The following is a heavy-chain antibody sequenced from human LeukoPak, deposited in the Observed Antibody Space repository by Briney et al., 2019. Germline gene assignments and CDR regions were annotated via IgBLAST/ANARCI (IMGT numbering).Heavy chain of an antibody. CDR3: ARRHDSSWGVGVVGYFDY. V-gene: IGHV4-59*01. CDR2: IYYSGST. D-gene: IGHD3-22*01. J-gene: IGHJ4*02. CDR1: GGSISSYY. Sequence: SETLSLTCTVSGGSISSYYWSWIRQPPGKGLEWIGYIYYSGSTNYNPSLKSRVTISVDTSKNQFSLKLSSVTAADTAVYYCARRHDSSWGVGVVGYFDYWGQGTLVTVSS.